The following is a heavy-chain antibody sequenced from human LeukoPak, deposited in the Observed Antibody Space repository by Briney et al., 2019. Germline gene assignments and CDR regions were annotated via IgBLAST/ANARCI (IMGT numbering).Heavy chain of an antibody. CDR3: ARASYDSSGYYQIDY. V-gene: IGHV1-69*05. CDR2: IIPIFGTA. Sequence: GASVKVSCKASGGTFSSYAISWVRQAPGQGLEWMGGIIPIFGTANYAQKFQGRVTMTTDTSTSTAYMELRSLRSDDTAVYYCARASYDSSGYYQIDYWGQGTLVTVSS. D-gene: IGHD3-22*01. J-gene: IGHJ4*02. CDR1: GGTFSSYA.